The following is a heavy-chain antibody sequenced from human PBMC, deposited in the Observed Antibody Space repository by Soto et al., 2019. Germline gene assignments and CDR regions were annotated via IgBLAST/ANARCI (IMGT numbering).Heavy chain of an antibody. V-gene: IGHV1-69*01. CDR2: IIPIFGTA. CDR1: GGTFSSYA. Sequence: QVQLVQSGAEVKKPGSSVKVSCKASGGTFSSYAISWVRQAPGQGLEWMGGIIPIFGTANYAQKFQGRVTITADESTSTAYMELSSLRSEDTGVYYCARGPYCGGDCYFGRVGSYGMDVWGQGTTVTVSS. D-gene: IGHD2-21*02. J-gene: IGHJ6*02. CDR3: ARGPYCGGDCYFGRVGSYGMDV.